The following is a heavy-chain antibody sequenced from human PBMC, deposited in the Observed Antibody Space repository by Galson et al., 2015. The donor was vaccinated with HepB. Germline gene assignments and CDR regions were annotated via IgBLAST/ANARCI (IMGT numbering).Heavy chain of an antibody. J-gene: IGHJ4*02. V-gene: IGHV1-69*13. CDR3: AGGYGSGSYYYHY. CDR1: GGTFSSYA. Sequence: SVKVSCKASGGTFSSYAIDWVRQAPGQGLEWMGGIIPIFGTANYAQKFQGRVTITADESTSTAYMELSSLRSEDTAVYYCAGGYGSGSYYYHYWGQGTLVTVSS. D-gene: IGHD3-10*01. CDR2: IIPIFGTA.